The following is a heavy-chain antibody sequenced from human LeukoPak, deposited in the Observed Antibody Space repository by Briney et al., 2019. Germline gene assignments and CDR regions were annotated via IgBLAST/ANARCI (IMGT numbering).Heavy chain of an antibody. D-gene: IGHD1-26*01. CDR2: IYYSGST. J-gene: IGHJ4*03. Sequence: SETLSLTCTVSGGSISSYYWSWIRQPPGKGLEWIGYIYYSGSTNYNPSLKSRVTISVDTSKNQFSLKLSSVTAADTAVYYCARWYSHVSYFDNLGPGALVTVST. V-gene: IGHV4-59*01. CDR3: ARWYSHVSYFDN. CDR1: GGSISSYY.